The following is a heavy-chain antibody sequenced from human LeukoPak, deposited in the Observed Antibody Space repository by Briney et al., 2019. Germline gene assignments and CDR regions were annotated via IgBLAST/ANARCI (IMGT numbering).Heavy chain of an antibody. CDR2: INTNSGGP. CDR1: GYTFTGYY. V-gene: IGHV1-2*02. CDR3: ARDHNWGPDY. D-gene: IGHD7-27*01. J-gene: IGHJ4*02. Sequence: ASVKVSCKASGYTFTGYYMHWVRQAPGQGLEWMGWINTNSGGPNYPQKFQGRVTMTRDTSSSTVYMDLSSLQSDDTAVYYCARDHNWGPDYWGQGTLVLVSS.